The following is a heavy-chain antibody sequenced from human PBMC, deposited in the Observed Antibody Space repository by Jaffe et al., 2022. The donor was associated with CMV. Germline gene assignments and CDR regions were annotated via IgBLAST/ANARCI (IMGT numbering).Heavy chain of an antibody. CDR3: AREIVGATRYYYGMDV. CDR2: ISSSSSTI. V-gene: IGHV3-48*02. J-gene: IGHJ6*02. D-gene: IGHD1-26*01. Sequence: EVQLVESGGGLVQPGGSLRLSCAASGFTFSSYSMNWVRQAPGKGLEWVSYISSSSSTIYYADSVKGRFTISRDNAKNSLYLQMNSLRDEDTAVYYCAREIVGATRYYYGMDVWGQGTTVTVSS. CDR1: GFTFSSYS.